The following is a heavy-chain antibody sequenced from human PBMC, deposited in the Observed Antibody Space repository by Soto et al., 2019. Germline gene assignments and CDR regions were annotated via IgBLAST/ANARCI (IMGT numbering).Heavy chain of an antibody. Sequence: GGSLRLSCAASGFTFSIYAMTWVRQAPGKGLEWVSTIRGRDDSTYYADSVKGRFTVSRDNSKNTVFLHRNTLRAEDKALSYCAKGVYTSPFDYWGLGTLVAVSS. CDR1: GFTFSIYA. CDR2: IRGRDDST. D-gene: IGHD2-8*01. J-gene: IGHJ4*02. V-gene: IGHV3-23*01. CDR3: AKGVYTSPFDY.